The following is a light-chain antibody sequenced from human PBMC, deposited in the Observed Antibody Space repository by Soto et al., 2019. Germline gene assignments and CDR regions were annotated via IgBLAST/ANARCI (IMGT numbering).Light chain of an antibody. CDR3: HQFYSTPYT. CDR2: WAS. J-gene: IGKJ2*01. V-gene: IGKV4-1*01. Sequence: DIVMTQSPDSLAVSLGERATINCKSSQNILYSSNNNNYLAWYQQKPGQPPRLLIYWASTRGFGVPDRFSGSGSGTDFTLTISSLQAEDVAVYYCHQFYSTPYTFGQGTKLEIK. CDR1: QNILYSSNNNNY.